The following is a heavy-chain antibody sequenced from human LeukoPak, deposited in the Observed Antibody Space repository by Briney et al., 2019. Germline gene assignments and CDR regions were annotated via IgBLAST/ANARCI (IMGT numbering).Heavy chain of an antibody. D-gene: IGHD6-13*01. J-gene: IGHJ6*03. CDR2: IYTSGST. Sequence: SEILSLTCTVSGCSISSYYWSWIRQPAGKGLEWIGRIYTSGSTNYNPSLKSRVTMSVDTSKNQFSLKLSFVTAADTAVYYCARDIGENSSSWYGGRYYYYMDVWGKGTTVTVSS. CDR1: GCSISSYY. V-gene: IGHV4-4*07. CDR3: ARDIGENSSSWYGGRYYYYMDV.